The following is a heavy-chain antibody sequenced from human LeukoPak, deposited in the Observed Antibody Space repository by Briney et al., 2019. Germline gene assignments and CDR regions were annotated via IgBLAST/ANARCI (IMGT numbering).Heavy chain of an antibody. J-gene: IGHJ5*02. Sequence: TSETLSLTCTVSGGSISSSGHSWGWIRQPPGKGLEWTGTIYYTGRTYYNPSLKSRVTISVDTSKNQFSLRLSSVTAADTAVYYCARDSPYYYGSGSFNWFDPWGQGTLVTVSS. CDR1: GGSISSSGHS. D-gene: IGHD3-10*01. CDR3: ARDSPYYYGSGSFNWFDP. CDR2: IYYTGRT. V-gene: IGHV4-39*02.